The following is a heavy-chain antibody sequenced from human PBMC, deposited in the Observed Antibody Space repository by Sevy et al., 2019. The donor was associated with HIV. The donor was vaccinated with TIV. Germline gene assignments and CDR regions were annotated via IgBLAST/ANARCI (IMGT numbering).Heavy chain of an antibody. D-gene: IGHD3-3*01. J-gene: IGHJ6*02. CDR2: ISSSSSTI. CDR1: GFTFSSYS. CDR3: ARERHDFWSGYNYYGMDV. V-gene: IGHV3-48*01. Sequence: GRSLRLSCAASGFTFSSYSMNWVRQAPGKGLEWVSYISSSSSTIYYADSVKGRFTISRDNAKNSLYLQMNSLRAEDTAVYYCARERHDFWSGYNYYGMDVWGQGTTVTVSS.